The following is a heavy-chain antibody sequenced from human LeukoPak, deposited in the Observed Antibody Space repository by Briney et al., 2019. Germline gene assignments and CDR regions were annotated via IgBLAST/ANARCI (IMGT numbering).Heavy chain of an antibody. CDR3: AKAREWLVNSYYFDY. CDR1: GFTFSRYG. D-gene: IGHD6-19*01. CDR2: VSGSGGTT. Sequence: GGSLRLSCPASGFTFSRYGMNWVRQAPGKGLEWVSIVSGSGGTTYYADSVRGRFTISRDNSKNTPYLQMNSLRDEDTAVYYCAKAREWLVNSYYFDYWGQGTLVTVSS. V-gene: IGHV3-23*01. J-gene: IGHJ4*02.